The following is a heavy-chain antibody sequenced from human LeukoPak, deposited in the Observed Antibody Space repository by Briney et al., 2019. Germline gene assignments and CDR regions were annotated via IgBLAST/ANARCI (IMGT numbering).Heavy chain of an antibody. J-gene: IGHJ4*02. D-gene: IGHD2-2*01. V-gene: IGHV3-33*01. CDR1: GFTFSSYG. Sequence: GGSLRLSCAASGFTFSSYGMHWVRQAPGKGLEWVAVIWYGGSNKYYADSVKGRFTISRDNSKNTLYLQMNSLRAEDTAVYYCARDFPSRYCSSTSCHTYFDYWGQGTLVTVSS. CDR3: ARDFPSRYCSSTSCHTYFDY. CDR2: IWYGGSNK.